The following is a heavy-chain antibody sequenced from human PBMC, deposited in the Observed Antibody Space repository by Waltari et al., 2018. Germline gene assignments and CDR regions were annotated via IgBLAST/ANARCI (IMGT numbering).Heavy chain of an antibody. Sequence: QVQLQQWGAGLFKPSEPLSLTCAVYGGSFSAYYWSWIRQPPGKGLEWIGEINHSGSTNYNPSLKSRVTISVDTSKNQFSLKLSSVTAADTAVYYCAFGYYDSSGYVDYWGQGTLVTVSS. J-gene: IGHJ4*02. CDR2: INHSGST. D-gene: IGHD3-22*01. CDR3: AFGYYDSSGYVDY. V-gene: IGHV4-34*01. CDR1: GGSFSAYY.